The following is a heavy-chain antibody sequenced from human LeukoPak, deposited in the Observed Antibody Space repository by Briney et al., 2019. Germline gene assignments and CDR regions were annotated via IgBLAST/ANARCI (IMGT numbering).Heavy chain of an antibody. V-gene: IGHV4-4*07. Sequence: SETLSHTCTVTGGSISRYYWRWIRQPAAGELEGIGRIYDSGSSNYNPSLQCRVTISVDMSKNQFSLNLTSDTAADTAVYYCAKEGVLSPEHWGQGTLVTVSS. CDR1: GGSISRYY. D-gene: IGHD2-8*01. CDR2: IYDSGSS. J-gene: IGHJ1*01. CDR3: AKEGVLSPEH.